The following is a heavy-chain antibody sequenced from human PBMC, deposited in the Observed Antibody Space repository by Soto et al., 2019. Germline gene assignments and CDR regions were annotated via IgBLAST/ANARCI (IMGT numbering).Heavy chain of an antibody. CDR1: GYSFTTYG. J-gene: IGHJ4*02. Sequence: XESLRVSWKASGYSFTTYGSGLVLQMPGKGLEWMGRIDPSDSYTDYSPSFQGHVTISADKSISTAYLQWSSLKASDTAMYYCARRTLNTVVTTPSDYWGQGTLVTVSS. V-gene: IGHV5-10-1*01. D-gene: IGHD4-4*01. CDR2: IDPSDSYT. CDR3: ARRTLNTVVTTPSDY.